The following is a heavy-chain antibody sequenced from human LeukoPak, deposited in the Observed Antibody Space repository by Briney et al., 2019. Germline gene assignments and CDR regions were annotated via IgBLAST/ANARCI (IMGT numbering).Heavy chain of an antibody. CDR3: ARDLVGATIPNDPRL. D-gene: IGHD1-1*01. CDR1: GFTVSSNY. CDR2: IYSVGST. Sequence: GGSLRLSRAASGFTVSSNYMRGLRQAPAKGLEWVSVIYSVGSTYYADSVKGRFTISRDNSENTLYLQMNSRRAEGTALYYWARDLVGATIPNDPRLGARETRDTVSS. J-gene: IGHJ4*02. V-gene: IGHV3-66*01.